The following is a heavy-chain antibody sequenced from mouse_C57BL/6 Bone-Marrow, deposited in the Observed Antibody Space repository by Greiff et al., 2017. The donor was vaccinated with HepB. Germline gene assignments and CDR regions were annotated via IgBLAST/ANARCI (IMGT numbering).Heavy chain of an antibody. CDR3: ARIYYYGSSGVWYFDV. J-gene: IGHJ1*03. D-gene: IGHD1-1*01. V-gene: IGHV3-8*01. CDR1: GYSITSDY. CDR2: ISYSGST. Sequence: EVQRVESGPGLAKPSQTLSLTCSVTGYSITSDYWNWIRKFPGNKLEYMGYISYSGSTYYNPSLKSRISITRDTSKNQYYLQLNSVTTEDTATYYCARIYYYGSSGVWYFDVWGTGTTVTVSS.